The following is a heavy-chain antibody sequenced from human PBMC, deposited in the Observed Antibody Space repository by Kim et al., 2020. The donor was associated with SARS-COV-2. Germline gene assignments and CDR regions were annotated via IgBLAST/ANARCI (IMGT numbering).Heavy chain of an antibody. J-gene: IGHJ5*02. CDR1: GGSISSYY. Sequence: SETLSLTCTVSGGSISSYYWSWIRQPPGKGLEWIGYIYYSGSTNYNPSLKSRVTISVDTSKNQFSLKLSSVTAADTAVYYCARGAFTTGGVWFDPWGQGTLVTVSS. D-gene: IGHD3-22*01. CDR2: IYYSGST. CDR3: ARGAFTTGGVWFDP. V-gene: IGHV4-59*13.